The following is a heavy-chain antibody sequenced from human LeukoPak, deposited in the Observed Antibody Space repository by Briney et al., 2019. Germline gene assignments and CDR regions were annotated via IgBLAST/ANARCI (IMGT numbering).Heavy chain of an antibody. CDR1: GGSFSGYY. Sequence: SETLSLTCAVYGGSFSGYYWSWIRQPPGKGLEWIGEINHSGSTNYNPSLKSRVTILVDTSKNQFSLKLSSVTAADTAVYYCARGRSRYCSSTSCYTEDYYYYYMDVWGKGTTVTVSS. CDR2: INHSGST. CDR3: ARGRSRYCSSTSCYTEDYYYYYMDV. V-gene: IGHV4-34*01. D-gene: IGHD2-2*02. J-gene: IGHJ6*03.